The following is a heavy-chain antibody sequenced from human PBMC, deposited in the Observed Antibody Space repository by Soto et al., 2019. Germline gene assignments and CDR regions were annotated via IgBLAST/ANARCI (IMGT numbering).Heavy chain of an antibody. D-gene: IGHD5-18*01. V-gene: IGHV1-69*13. J-gene: IGHJ4*02. CDR1: GGTFSSYA. CDR2: IIPIFGTA. Sequence: SVKVSCKAPGGTFSSYAISWVRQAPGQGLEWMGGIIPIFGTANYAQKFQGRVTITADESTSTAYMELSSLRSEDTAVYYCARRKYSYGTFDYWGQGTLVTVSS. CDR3: ARRKYSYGTFDY.